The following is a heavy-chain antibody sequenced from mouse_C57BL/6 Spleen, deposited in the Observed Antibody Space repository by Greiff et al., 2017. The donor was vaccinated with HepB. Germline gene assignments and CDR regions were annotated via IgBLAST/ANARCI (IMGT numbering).Heavy chain of an antibody. CDR1: GFTFSSYA. V-gene: IGHV5-4*01. CDR3: ARVYYYGSSSGAMDY. J-gene: IGHJ4*01. CDR2: ISDGGSYT. Sequence: EVQGVESGGGLVKPGGSLKLSCAASGFTFSSYAMSWVRQTPEKRLEWVATISDGGSYTYYPDNVKGRFTISSDNAKNNLYLQMSHLQSEDTAMYYCARVYYYGSSSGAMDYWGQGTSVTVSS. D-gene: IGHD1-1*01.